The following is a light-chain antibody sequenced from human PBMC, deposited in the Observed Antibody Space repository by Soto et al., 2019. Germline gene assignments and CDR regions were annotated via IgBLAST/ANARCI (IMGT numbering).Light chain of an antibody. CDR2: KAS. Sequence: DIQMTQSPSTLSASVGDRVTITCRASQSISSWLAWYQQKPGKAPKLLIYKASSLESEVPSRFSGSGSGTDFTLTISSLQPDDFATYYCQQYNSYSEAFGQGTKVELK. CDR1: QSISSW. J-gene: IGKJ1*01. CDR3: QQYNSYSEA. V-gene: IGKV1-5*03.